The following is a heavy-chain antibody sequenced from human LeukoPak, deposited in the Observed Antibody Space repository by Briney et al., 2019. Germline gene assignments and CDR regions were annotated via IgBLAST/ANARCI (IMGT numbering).Heavy chain of an antibody. CDR2: ISDDGRHN. CDR3: ANGAGYSSGSPPGGY. CDR1: GFTFSTYA. Sequence: GGSLRLSCAASGFTFSTYAMNWVRQAPGKGLEWVAVISDDGRHNYYADSVKGRFTISRDNSKNTLYLQMNSLRAEDTAVYYCANGAGYSSGSPPGGYWGQGTLVTVSS. J-gene: IGHJ4*02. V-gene: IGHV3-30*04. D-gene: IGHD6-19*01.